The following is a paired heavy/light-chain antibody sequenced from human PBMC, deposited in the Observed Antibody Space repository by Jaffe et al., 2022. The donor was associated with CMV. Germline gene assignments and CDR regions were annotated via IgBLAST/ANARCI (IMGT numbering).Light chain of an antibody. CDR2: KVS. V-gene: IGKV2-30*01. CDR1: QSLVYSDGYTY. CDR3: MQGTHWPPL. Sequence: DVVMTQSPLSLPVTLGQPASISCRSSQSLVYSDGYTYLNWFHQRPGQSPRRLIYKVSNRDSGVPDRFSGSGSGTDFTLKISRVEAEDVGVYYCMQGTHWPPLFGGGTKVEIK. J-gene: IGKJ4*01.
Heavy chain of an antibody. Sequence: QVQLVESGGGVVQPGRSLRLSCAASGFTFSSYGMHWVRQAPGRGLEWVALIWFDGSNKYYEDSVKGRFTISRDNSQNTLYLQMNSLRAEDTAVYYCARVQGSGTAPTVSLDYWGQGTLVTVSS. CDR3: ARVQGSGTAPTVSLDY. CDR2: IWFDGSNK. J-gene: IGHJ4*02. V-gene: IGHV3-33*01. CDR1: GFTFSSYG. D-gene: IGHD5-12*01.